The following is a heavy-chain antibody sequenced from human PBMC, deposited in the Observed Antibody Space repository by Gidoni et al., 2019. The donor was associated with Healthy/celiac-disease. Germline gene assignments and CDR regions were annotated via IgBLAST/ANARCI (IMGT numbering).Heavy chain of an antibody. CDR3: ARDGASGSYYGMDV. J-gene: IGHJ6*02. V-gene: IGHV1-2*04. CDR1: GYTFTGYY. D-gene: IGHD1-26*01. CDR2: INPNSVGT. Sequence: QVQLVQSGAEVKKPGASVKVSCTSSGYTFTGYYMHWVRQDPGQGLEWMGWINPNSVGTNYAQKFQGWVTMTRDTSISKAYMELSRLRSDDTAVYYCARDGASGSYYGMDVWGQGTTVTVSS.